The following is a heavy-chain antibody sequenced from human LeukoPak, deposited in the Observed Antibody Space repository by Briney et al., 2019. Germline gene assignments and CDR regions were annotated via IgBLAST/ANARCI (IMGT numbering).Heavy chain of an antibody. D-gene: IGHD1-26*01. CDR2: ISSGSSYI. J-gene: IGHJ3*02. CDR3: ARQVGVDDAFDI. Sequence: GGSLRLSCAASGFTFNTHSVNWVRQAPGKGLEWVSSISSGSSYIFYADSMKGRFTISRDNAKTSLYLQMNSLRAEDTAVYYCARQVGVDDAFDIWGQGTKVTVSS. V-gene: IGHV3-21*01. CDR1: GFTFNTHS.